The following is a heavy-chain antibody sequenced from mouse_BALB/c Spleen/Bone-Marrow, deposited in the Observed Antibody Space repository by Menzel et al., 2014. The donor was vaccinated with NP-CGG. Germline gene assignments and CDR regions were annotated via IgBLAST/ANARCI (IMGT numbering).Heavy chain of an antibody. Sequence: VHLVESGAELVKPGTSVKLSCKASGYNFTSYWINWVKLRPGQGLEWIGDIYPGSGSTNYNEKFKSKATLTVDTSSSTTYMQVSSLASEDSALYYCARFSHLGLLAYWGQGTLVTVSA. CDR3: ARFSHLGLLAY. V-gene: IGHV1-55*01. J-gene: IGHJ3*01. D-gene: IGHD3-1*01. CDR2: IYPGSGST. CDR1: GYNFTSYW.